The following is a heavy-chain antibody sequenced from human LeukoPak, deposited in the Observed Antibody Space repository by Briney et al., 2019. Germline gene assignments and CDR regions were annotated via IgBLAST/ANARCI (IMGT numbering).Heavy chain of an antibody. CDR3: ARVLGGSGGYYHFAS. CDR1: GFIFSNYW. D-gene: IGHD3-22*01. CDR2: VNSDGRDT. V-gene: IGHV3-74*01. Sequence: GGSLRLSCDTSGFIFSNYWMHWVRQVPGKGLEWVSRVNSDGRDTSYGNSVKGRFTISRDNAKNTVFLQMRYLRPEDTAVYYCARVLGGSGGYYHFASGGRGALVTVSS. J-gene: IGHJ4*02.